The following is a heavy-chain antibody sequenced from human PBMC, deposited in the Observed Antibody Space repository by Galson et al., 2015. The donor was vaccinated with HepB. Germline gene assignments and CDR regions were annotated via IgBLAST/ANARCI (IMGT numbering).Heavy chain of an antibody. CDR2: IKHDGSEK. D-gene: IGHD1-26*01. CDR3: ARYSSGNYGDY. Sequence: SLRLSCAASGFTFSRYWMSWVRQAPGKGLEWVANIKHDGSEKYYVDSVKGRLTISRDNAKNSLYLQVNSLRAEDTAEYYCARYSSGNYGDYWGQGTLVTVSS. V-gene: IGHV3-7*01. J-gene: IGHJ4*02. CDR1: GFTFSRYW.